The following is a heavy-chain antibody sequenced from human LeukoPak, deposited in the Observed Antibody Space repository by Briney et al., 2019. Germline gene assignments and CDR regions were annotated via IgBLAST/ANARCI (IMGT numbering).Heavy chain of an antibody. J-gene: IGHJ4*02. CDR1: GYTLTELF. V-gene: IGHV1-24*01. CDR3: ATLPSKLWFGELLSD. Sequence: GASVKVSCKVSGYTLTELFMHWGRQAPGKGLGWGGGFDPVDGETISAQKFQGSVTMTEDTSTETAYIELCSLRAEDTAVYYCATLPSKLWFGELLSDWGQGTLVTVPS. D-gene: IGHD3-10*01. CDR2: FDPVDGET.